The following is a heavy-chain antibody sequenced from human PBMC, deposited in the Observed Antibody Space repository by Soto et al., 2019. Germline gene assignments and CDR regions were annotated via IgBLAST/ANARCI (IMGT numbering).Heavy chain of an antibody. CDR1: GYTLTSYG. D-gene: IGHD2-8*01. V-gene: IGHV1-18*01. CDR3: ARYCTNGVCYSDFYYYMDV. J-gene: IGHJ6*03. Sequence: ASVKVSCKASGYTLTSYGISWVRQAPGQGLEWMGWISAYNGNTNYAQKLQGRVTMTTDTSTSTAYMELRSLRSDDTAVYYCARYCTNGVCYSDFYYYMDVWGKGTTVTVSS. CDR2: ISAYNGNT.